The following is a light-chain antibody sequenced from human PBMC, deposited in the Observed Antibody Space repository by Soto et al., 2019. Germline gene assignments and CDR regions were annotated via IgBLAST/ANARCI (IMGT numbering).Light chain of an antibody. CDR3: GADHGSGSNFVYV. J-gene: IGLJ1*01. CDR1: SGYSNYK. CDR2: VGTGGIVG. Sequence: QSVLTQPPSASASLGASVTLTCTLSSGYSNYKVDWYQQRPGKGPRFVMRVGTGGIVGSKGDGIPDRFSVLGSGLNRYLTIKNIQEVDESDYHCGADHGSGSNFVYVFGTGTKVTVL. V-gene: IGLV9-49*01.